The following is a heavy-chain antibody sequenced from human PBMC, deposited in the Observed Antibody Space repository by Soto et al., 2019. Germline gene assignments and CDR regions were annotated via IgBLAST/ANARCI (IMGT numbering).Heavy chain of an antibody. Sequence: QVHLEQSGVEVKKPGASVKVSCKASNYTFTYYGISWVRQAPGQGLEWMGWISAYSGYTNYAQNLQGRVFMTTDTSTNTAYLELRSLRSDDTAMYYCARDYCSSPQCSRYKYFDFWGQGTLITVSS. J-gene: IGHJ4*02. CDR1: NYTFTYYG. D-gene: IGHD2-2*01. V-gene: IGHV1-18*04. CDR3: ARDYCSSPQCSRYKYFDF. CDR2: ISAYSGYT.